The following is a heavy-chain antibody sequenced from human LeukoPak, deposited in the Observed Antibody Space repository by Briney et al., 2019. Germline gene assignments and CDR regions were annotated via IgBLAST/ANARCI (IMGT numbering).Heavy chain of an antibody. D-gene: IGHD2-2*02. CDR2: ISGSGGST. V-gene: IGHV3-23*01. J-gene: IGHJ3*02. CDR3: AKERGSRYCSSTSCYTGRGAFDI. CDR1: GFTFSSYA. Sequence: PGGSLRLSCAASGFTFSSYAMSWVRQAPGKGLEWVSAISGSGGSTYYADSVKGRFTISRDNSKNTLYLQMNSLRAEDTAVYYCAKERGSRYCSSTSCYTGRGAFDIWGQGTMVTVSS.